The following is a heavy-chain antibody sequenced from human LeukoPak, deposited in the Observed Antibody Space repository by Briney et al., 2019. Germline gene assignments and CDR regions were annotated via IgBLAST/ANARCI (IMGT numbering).Heavy chain of an antibody. V-gene: IGHV3-23*01. CDR3: AKDQSWTYYDSSGYLDY. J-gene: IGHJ4*02. CDR2: ISGSGFST. D-gene: IGHD3-22*01. Sequence: GGSLRLSCAASGFTFSSYAMNWVRQAPGKGLEWVSVISGSGFSTYYADPVKGRFTISRDNSKNTLYLQMNSLRAEDTAVYYCAKDQSWTYYDSSGYLDYWGQGTLVTVSS. CDR1: GFTFSSYA.